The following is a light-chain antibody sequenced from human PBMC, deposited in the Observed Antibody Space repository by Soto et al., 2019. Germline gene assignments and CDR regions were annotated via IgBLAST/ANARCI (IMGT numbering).Light chain of an antibody. Sequence: EIVWTQSPGTLSLSPGERATLSCRASQSVSSSYLAWYQQKPGQAPRLLIYGASSRATGIPDRFSGSGSGTDFTLTINGLELEDFAVYYCHQYGSSPYTFGQGTKLEI. V-gene: IGKV3-20*01. J-gene: IGKJ2*01. CDR1: QSVSSSY. CDR3: HQYGSSPYT. CDR2: GAS.